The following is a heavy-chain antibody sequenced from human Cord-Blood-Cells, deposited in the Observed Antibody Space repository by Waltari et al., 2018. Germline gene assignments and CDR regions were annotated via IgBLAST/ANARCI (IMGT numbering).Heavy chain of an antibody. J-gene: IGHJ6*02. CDR3: ARGCTGGVCYYYYGMDV. CDR1: GYTFTSYD. Sequence: QVQLVQSGAEVKKPGASVQVSCMASGYTFTSYDINCVRQATGQGLEWMGWMNPNSGNTGYAQKFQGRVTMTRNTSISTAYMELSSLRSGDTAVYYCARGCTGGVCYYYYGMDVWGQGTTVTVSS. V-gene: IGHV1-8*01. D-gene: IGHD2-8*02. CDR2: MNPNSGNT.